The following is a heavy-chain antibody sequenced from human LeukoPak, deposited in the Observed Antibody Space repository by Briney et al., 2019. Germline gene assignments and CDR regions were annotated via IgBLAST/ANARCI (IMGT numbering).Heavy chain of an antibody. CDR2: IYYSGST. CDR1: GGSIGSSSYY. CDR3: ARRLRGYSYGSSFDY. Sequence: SETLSLTCTVSGGSIGSSSYYWGWLRQPPGKGLEWIGSIYYSGSTYYNPSLKSRVTISVDTSKNQFSLKLSSVTAADTAVYYCARRLRGYSYGSSFDYWGQGTLVTVSS. V-gene: IGHV4-39*01. J-gene: IGHJ4*02. D-gene: IGHD5-18*01.